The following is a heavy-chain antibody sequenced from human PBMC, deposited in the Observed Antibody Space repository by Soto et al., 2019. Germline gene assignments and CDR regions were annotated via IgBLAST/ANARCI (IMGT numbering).Heavy chain of an antibody. D-gene: IGHD6-13*01. V-gene: IGHV1-18*01. Sequence: QVQLVQSGAEVKKPGASVKVSCKASGYTFTSDGIRWVRQAPGQGLEWMGWISAYNGNTHYAQTLQGRVTMTTDTSTSTAYMELRSLRSDDTAVYYCAREDSSSWVHVNWFDPWGQGTLVSVSS. J-gene: IGHJ5*02. CDR2: ISAYNGNT. CDR1: GYTFTSDG. CDR3: AREDSSSWVHVNWFDP.